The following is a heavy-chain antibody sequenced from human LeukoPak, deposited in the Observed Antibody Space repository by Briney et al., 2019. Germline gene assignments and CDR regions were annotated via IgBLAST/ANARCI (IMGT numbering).Heavy chain of an antibody. J-gene: IGHJ2*01. CDR2: ISSSSSYI. Sequence: GGSLRLSCAASGFTFSSYSMNWVRQAPGKGLEWVSSISSSSSYIYYADSVKGRFTISRDNAKNSLYLQMNSLRAEDTAVYYCASSPWAVAGMVTSDYWYFDLWGRGTLVTVSS. CDR3: ASSPWAVAGMVTSDYWYFDL. V-gene: IGHV3-21*01. CDR1: GFTFSSYS. D-gene: IGHD6-19*01.